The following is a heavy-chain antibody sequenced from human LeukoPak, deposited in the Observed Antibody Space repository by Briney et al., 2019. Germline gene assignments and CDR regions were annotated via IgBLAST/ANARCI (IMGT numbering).Heavy chain of an antibody. J-gene: IGHJ4*02. Sequence: GGSLRLSCAASGFTFSTYAMSWVRQAPGKGLEWVSGISPSGDITYYADSVKGRFIISRDNSKNTLYLQMNSLRAEDTAVYYCARILDSAWGELGYWGQGTLVTVSS. V-gene: IGHV3-23*01. D-gene: IGHD6-19*01. CDR1: GFTFSTYA. CDR2: ISPSGDIT. CDR3: ARILDSAWGELGY.